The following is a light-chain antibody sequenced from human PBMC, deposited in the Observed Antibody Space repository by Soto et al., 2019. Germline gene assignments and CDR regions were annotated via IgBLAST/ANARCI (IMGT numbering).Light chain of an antibody. CDR3: ATWDSSLTGEV. CDR1: SFNIGNNY. V-gene: IGLV1-51*01. Sequence: QSVLTQPPSVSAAPGQKVTISCSGSSFNIGNNYVSWFQQLPGTAPKLLIYDSNKRPSGIPDRFSGSKSGTSATLDITGLQTGDEADYYCATWDSSLTGEVFGGGTKSPS. J-gene: IGLJ2*01. CDR2: DSN.